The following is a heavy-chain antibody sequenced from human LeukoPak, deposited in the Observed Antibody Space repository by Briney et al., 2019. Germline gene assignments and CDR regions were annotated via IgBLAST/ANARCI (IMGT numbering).Heavy chain of an antibody. J-gene: IGHJ5*02. CDR3: AREGGVVVTAIESPAWFDP. V-gene: IGHV1-46*01. CDR1: GYTFTSYY. Sequence: ASVKVSCKASGYTFTSYYMHWVRQAPGQGLEWMGIINPSGGSTSYAQKFQGRVTTTRDMSTSTVYMELSSLRSEDTAVYYCAREGGVVVTAIESPAWFDPWGQGTLVTVSS. D-gene: IGHD2-21*02. CDR2: INPSGGST.